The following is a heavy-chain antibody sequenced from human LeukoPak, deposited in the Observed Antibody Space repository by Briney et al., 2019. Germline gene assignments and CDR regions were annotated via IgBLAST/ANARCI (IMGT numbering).Heavy chain of an antibody. CDR3: AKDAYGYGGNSLDY. CDR2: ISADGATT. J-gene: IGHJ4*02. D-gene: IGHD4-23*01. V-gene: IGHV3-43*02. CDR1: GFTFGDSA. Sequence: GGSLRLSCAASGFTFGDSAMHWVRQAPGKSLEWVSLISADGATTYYADSVKGRFTFSRDNSEKSLSLQMNSLRTEDTAFYYCAKDAYGYGGNSLDYWGQGTLVTVSS.